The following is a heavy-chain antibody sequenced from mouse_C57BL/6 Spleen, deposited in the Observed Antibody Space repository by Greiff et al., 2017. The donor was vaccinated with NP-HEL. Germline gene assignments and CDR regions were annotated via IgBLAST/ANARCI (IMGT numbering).Heavy chain of an antibody. V-gene: IGHV5-16*01. D-gene: IGHD2-14*01. CDR1: GFTFSDYY. Sequence: DVKLVESEGGLVQPGSSMKLSCTASGFTFSDYYMAWVRQVPEKGLEWVANINYDGSSTYYLDSLKSRFIISRDNAKNILYLQMSSLKSEDTATYYCAREGYYDAMDYWGQGTSVTVSS. CDR2: INYDGSST. J-gene: IGHJ4*01. CDR3: AREGYYDAMDY.